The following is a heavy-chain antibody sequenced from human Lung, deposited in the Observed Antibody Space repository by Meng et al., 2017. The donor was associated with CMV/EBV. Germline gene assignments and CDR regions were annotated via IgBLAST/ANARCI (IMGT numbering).Heavy chain of an antibody. J-gene: IGHJ1*01. Sequence: SGFTFSDYYMSWTRQAPGKGLEWISYISTLGSTIYYADSVRGRFTISRDDAKNSLYLQMNNLRAEDTAVYYCARGGYDFWSGYYYFQNWGQGTLVTVSS. D-gene: IGHD3-3*01. V-gene: IGHV3-11*01. CDR1: GFTFSDYY. CDR2: ISTLGSTI. CDR3: ARGGYDFWSGYYYFQN.